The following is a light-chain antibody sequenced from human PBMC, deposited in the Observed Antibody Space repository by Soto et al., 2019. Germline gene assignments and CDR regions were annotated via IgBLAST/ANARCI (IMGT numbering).Light chain of an antibody. V-gene: IGKV3-15*01. CDR3: QQYNNWPPRGT. J-gene: IGKJ1*01. CDR1: QGVSSN. CDR2: GAS. Sequence: EIVLTQSPATLSVSPGERATLYCRASQGVSSNLAWYQQKPGQGPRLLIYGASTRATGIPARFSGSGSGTEFTLNISSLQPEDFALYYCQQYNNWPPRGTFGQGTKVEFK.